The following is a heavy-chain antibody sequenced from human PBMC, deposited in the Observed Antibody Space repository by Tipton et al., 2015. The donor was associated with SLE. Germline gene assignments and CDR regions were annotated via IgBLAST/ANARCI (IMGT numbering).Heavy chain of an antibody. V-gene: IGHV3-30*02. CDR1: GFTFRTFG. CDR2: IRYDGNEK. D-gene: IGHD1-1*01. J-gene: IGHJ4*02. CDR3: ATLEARGY. Sequence: SLRLSCAASGFTFRTFGVHWVRQAPGKGLEWVSFIRYDGNEKFYSDSVKGRFTISRDNPKNTLYLQMNSLRPEDTAMYYCATLEARGYWGQGTLVTVSS.